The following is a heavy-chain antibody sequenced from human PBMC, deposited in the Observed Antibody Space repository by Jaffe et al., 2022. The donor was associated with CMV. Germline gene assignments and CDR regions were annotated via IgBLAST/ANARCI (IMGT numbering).Heavy chain of an antibody. CDR2: IYPGDSDT. CDR1: GYSFTSYW. J-gene: IGHJ4*02. D-gene: IGHD5-12*01. CDR3: ARPGIRRDGYNYATWSPVGY. Sequence: EVQLVQSGAEVKKPGESLKISCKGSGYSFTSYWIGWVRQMPGKGLEWMGIIYPGDSDTRYSPSFQGQVTISADKSISTAYLQWSSLKASDTAMYYCARPGIRRDGYNYATWSPVGYWGQGTLVTVSS. V-gene: IGHV5-51*01.